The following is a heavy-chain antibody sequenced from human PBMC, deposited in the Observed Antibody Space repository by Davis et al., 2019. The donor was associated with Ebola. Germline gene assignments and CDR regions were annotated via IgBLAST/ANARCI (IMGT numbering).Heavy chain of an antibody. CDR3: ARDRGWELPWGRGDH. CDR2: ISYDGSNK. Sequence: GESLKISCATSGFTFSSYGMHWVRQAPGKGLEWVAVISYDGSNKYYADSVKGRLTISRDNSKNTLYLQMNSLRAEDTAVYYCARDRGWELPWGRGDHWGQGTLVTVSS. D-gene: IGHD1-26*01. J-gene: IGHJ4*02. V-gene: IGHV3-30*03. CDR1: GFTFSSYG.